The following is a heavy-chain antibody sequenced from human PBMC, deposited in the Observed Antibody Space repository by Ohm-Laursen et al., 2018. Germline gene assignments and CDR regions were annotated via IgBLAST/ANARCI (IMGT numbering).Heavy chain of an antibody. D-gene: IGHD2-21*02. V-gene: IGHV3-21*01. J-gene: IGHJ4*02. Sequence: SLRLSCTASGFTLSDYGMNWLRQAPGEGLEWVSYISDSGKYIYYADSVKGRFTISRDNAKNSLYLQMNSLRAEDTAVYYCARDSSSAYCGGDCYSPLYYFDYWGQGTLVTVSS. CDR2: ISDSGKYI. CDR3: ARDSSSAYCGGDCYSPLYYFDY. CDR1: GFTLSDYG.